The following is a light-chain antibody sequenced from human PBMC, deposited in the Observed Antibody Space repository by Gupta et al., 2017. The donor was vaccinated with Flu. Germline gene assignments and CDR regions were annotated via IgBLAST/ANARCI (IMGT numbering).Light chain of an antibody. CDR3: QVWDSSSNHSKGV. CDR2: YDG. J-gene: IGLJ3*02. V-gene: IGLV3-21*02. Sequence: TAKITGAGNNVGSNTEHWCQQKPGQNPVMVVNYDGGQPSGMPERFSGATYGNKATLMISRVEAGDEADYYCQVWDSSSNHSKGVFGGGTKVTV. CDR1: NVGSNT.